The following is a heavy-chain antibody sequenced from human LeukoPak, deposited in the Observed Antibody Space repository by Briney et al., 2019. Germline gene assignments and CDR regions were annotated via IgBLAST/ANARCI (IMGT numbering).Heavy chain of an antibody. D-gene: IGHD2-15*01. CDR1: GFTFSNYA. CDR3: AKGSSASCYSALHC. V-gene: IGHV3-23*01. J-gene: IGHJ4*02. Sequence: PGGSLRLSCAASGFTFSNYAMTWVRQAPGRGLEWVSVISDSGGNTFYTDSVKGRFTISRDNSKSTLYLQMNSLKAEDTAIYSCAKGSSASCYSALHCRGQGTLVTVSS. CDR2: ISDSGGNT.